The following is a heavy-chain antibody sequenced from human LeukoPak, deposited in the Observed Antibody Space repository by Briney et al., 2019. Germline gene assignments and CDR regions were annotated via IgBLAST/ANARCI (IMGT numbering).Heavy chain of an antibody. Sequence: PSQTLSLTCTVSGGSISSGGYYWSWIRQPPGKGLEWIGYIYHSGSTYYNPSLKSRVTISVDRSKNQFSLKLSSVTAADTAVYYCANEWGGYYDSSGSFDYWGQGTLVTVSS. CDR2: IYHSGST. CDR1: GGSISSGGYY. CDR3: ANEWGGYYDSSGSFDY. D-gene: IGHD3-22*01. V-gene: IGHV4-30-2*01. J-gene: IGHJ4*02.